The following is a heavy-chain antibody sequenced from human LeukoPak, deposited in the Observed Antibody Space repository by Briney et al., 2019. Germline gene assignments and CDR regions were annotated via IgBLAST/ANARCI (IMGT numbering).Heavy chain of an antibody. CDR1: GFTFSSYG. J-gene: IGHJ4*02. V-gene: IGHV3-23*01. D-gene: IGHD3-22*01. CDR2: ISGSGGST. CDR3: AKDLSFYYDSSGYPENDY. Sequence: GGTLRLSCAASGFTFSSYGMSWVRQAPGKGLEWVSAISGSGGSTYYADSVKGRFTISRDNSENTLYLQMNSLRAEDTAVYYCAKDLSFYYDSSGYPENDYWGQGTLVTVSS.